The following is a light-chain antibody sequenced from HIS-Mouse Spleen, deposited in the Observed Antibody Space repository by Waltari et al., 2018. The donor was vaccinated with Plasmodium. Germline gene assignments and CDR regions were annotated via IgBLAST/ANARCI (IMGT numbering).Light chain of an antibody. V-gene: IGKV3-15*01. Sequence: EIVMTQSPATLSVSPGERATLSCRASQSVSSNLAWYQQKHVHAPRLLIYVASTRATGIPARFSVSGSGTEFTLTISSLQSEDFAVYYCQQYNNWSFTFGPGTKVDIK. J-gene: IGKJ3*01. CDR3: QQYNNWSFT. CDR2: VAS. CDR1: QSVSSN.